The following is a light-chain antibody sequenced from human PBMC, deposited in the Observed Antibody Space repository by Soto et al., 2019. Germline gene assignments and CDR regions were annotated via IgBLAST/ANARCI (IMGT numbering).Light chain of an antibody. V-gene: IGKV1-33*01. J-gene: IGKJ4*01. CDR1: QSIANF. CDR3: QQYEDLPLT. CDR2: DAS. Sequence: DVQMTQSPSSLSASVGDRVIITCKANQSIANFLNWFQHKPGEAPKLLISDASHLELGVPSRFSGIRSGTDFVLDISNLQSEDVATYFCQQYEDLPLTFGGGTKVDI.